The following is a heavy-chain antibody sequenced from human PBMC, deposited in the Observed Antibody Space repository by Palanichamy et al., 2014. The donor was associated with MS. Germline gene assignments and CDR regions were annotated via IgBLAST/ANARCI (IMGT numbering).Heavy chain of an antibody. CDR1: GFTLSNYG. D-gene: IGHD3-3*01. V-gene: IGHV3-21*01. CDR3: ASGITMFEVDTNPRYY. Sequence: EVQLVESGGGLVKPGGSLRLSCAVSGFTLSNYGMNWVRQAPGKGLEWVSSISKSGTYIDYADSVRGRFTISRDNAKNSLYLQMNSLRAEDTAVYYCASGITMFEVDTNPRYYWGRGTLVSISS. CDR2: ISKSGTYI. J-gene: IGHJ4*02.